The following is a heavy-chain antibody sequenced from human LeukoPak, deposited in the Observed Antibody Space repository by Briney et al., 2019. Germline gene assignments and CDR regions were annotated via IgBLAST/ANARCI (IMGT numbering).Heavy chain of an antibody. Sequence: PSETLCLTCTVSGGSISSSSYYWGWIRQPPGKGMEWIGCIYYSGSTYYNPSLKSRVTISVDTSKNQFFLKLSSVTAADTAVYYCARDLDYYDSSGYPLNWGQGTLVTVSS. D-gene: IGHD3-22*01. CDR2: IYYSGST. CDR3: ARDLDYYDSSGYPLN. CDR1: GGSISSSSYY. V-gene: IGHV4-39*07. J-gene: IGHJ4*02.